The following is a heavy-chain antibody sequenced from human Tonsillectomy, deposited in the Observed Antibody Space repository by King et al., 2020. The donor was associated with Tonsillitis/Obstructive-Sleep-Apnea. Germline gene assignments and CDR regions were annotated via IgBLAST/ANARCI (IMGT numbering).Heavy chain of an antibody. CDR3: VRTFASDLIYNPRSYYCYMDV. V-gene: IGHV3-30*04. CDR1: GFTLSTYA. J-gene: IGHJ6*03. D-gene: IGHD1-1*01. CDR2: ISYDGSSK. Sequence: QLVQSGGGVVQPGRSLRLSCAASGFTLSTYAMHWVRQAPGKGLEWVAVISYDGSSKNYADSVKGRFTISRDNSKNTLYLQMNSLRAEDTAVYYCVRTFASDLIYNPRSYYCYMDVWGKGTTVTVSS.